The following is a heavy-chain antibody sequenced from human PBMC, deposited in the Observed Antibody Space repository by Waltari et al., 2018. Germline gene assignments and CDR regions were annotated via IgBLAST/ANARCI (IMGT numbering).Heavy chain of an antibody. CDR2: IYTSGST. J-gene: IGHJ4*02. V-gene: IGHV4-61*02. Sequence: QVQLQESGPGLVKPSQTLSLTCSVSGVSITSGSHYWSWIRQPAGKGLEWIGHIYTSGSTNDNPTRKRRVTISVDTSKNQFSLRLSSVTAADTAVYYCVTVGSSIQAFDYFDNWGQGTLVTVSS. CDR1: GVSITSGSHY. CDR3: VTVGSSIQAFDYFDN. D-gene: IGHD3-3*02.